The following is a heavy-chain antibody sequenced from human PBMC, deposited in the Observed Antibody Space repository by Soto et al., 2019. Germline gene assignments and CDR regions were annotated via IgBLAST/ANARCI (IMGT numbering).Heavy chain of an antibody. CDR2: ISAYNGNT. V-gene: IGHV1-18*01. CDR3: ARVPPRSPGAFDI. J-gene: IGHJ3*02. CDR1: GYTFTSYG. Sequence: ASVKVSCKAAGYTFTSYGISWVRQAPGQGREWRGWISAYNGNTNYAQKLQGRVTMTTDTSTSTAYMEVRSRRCDDTAVYYCARVPPRSPGAFDIWGRGTMVTVSS.